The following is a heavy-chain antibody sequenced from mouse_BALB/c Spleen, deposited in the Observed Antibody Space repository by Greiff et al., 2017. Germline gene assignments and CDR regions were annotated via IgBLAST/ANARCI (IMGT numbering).Heavy chain of an antibody. V-gene: IGHV1S22*01. CDR3: TNYGSSPWFAY. CDR1: GYTFTSYW. D-gene: IGHD1-1*01. CDR2: IYPGSGST. Sequence: LQQPGSELVRPGASVKLSCKASGYTFTSYWMHWVKQRPGQGLEWIGNIYPGSGSTNYDEKFKSKATLTVDTSSSTAYMQLSSLTSEDSAVYYCTNYGSSPWFAYWGQGTLVTVSA. J-gene: IGHJ3*01.